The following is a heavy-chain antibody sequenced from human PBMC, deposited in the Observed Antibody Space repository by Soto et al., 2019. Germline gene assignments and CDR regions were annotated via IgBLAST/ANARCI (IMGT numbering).Heavy chain of an antibody. CDR3: ARDGPLWFGEPVAFDI. CDR2: INAGNGNT. CDR1: GYTFTSYA. V-gene: IGHV1-3*01. Sequence: ASVKVSCKASGYTFTSYAMHWVRQAPGQRLEWMGWINAGNGNTKYSQKFQGRVTITRDTSASTAYMELSSLGSEDTAVYYCARDGPLWFGEPVAFDIWGQGTMVTVSS. J-gene: IGHJ3*02. D-gene: IGHD3-10*01.